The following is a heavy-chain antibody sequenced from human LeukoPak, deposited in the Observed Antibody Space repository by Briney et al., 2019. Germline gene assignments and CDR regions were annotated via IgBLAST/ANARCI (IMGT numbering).Heavy chain of an antibody. CDR1: GYTFTSYY. Sequence: ASVKVSCKASGYTFTSYYMHWVRQAPGQGLEWMGIINPSGGSTSYAQKFQGRVTMTRDTSTSTAYMELSSLRSEDTAVYYCARFSLEYQLLSPYYYYYYMDVWGKGTTVTVSS. CDR2: INPSGGST. V-gene: IGHV1-46*01. D-gene: IGHD2-2*01. J-gene: IGHJ6*03. CDR3: ARFSLEYQLLSPYYYYYYMDV.